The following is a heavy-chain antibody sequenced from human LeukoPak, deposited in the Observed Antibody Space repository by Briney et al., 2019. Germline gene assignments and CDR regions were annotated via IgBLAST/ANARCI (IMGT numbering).Heavy chain of an antibody. V-gene: IGHV1-2*02. CDR2: INPNSGGT. J-gene: IGHJ4*02. CDR3: ARARENRQWLTT. CDR1: GYTFTGYY. D-gene: IGHD6-19*01. Sequence: GASVKVSCKASGYTFTGYYMHWVRQAPGQGLEWMGWINPNSGGTNYAQKFQGRVTMTRDTSISTAYMELSRLRSDDTAVYYRARARENRQWLTTWGQGTLVTVSS.